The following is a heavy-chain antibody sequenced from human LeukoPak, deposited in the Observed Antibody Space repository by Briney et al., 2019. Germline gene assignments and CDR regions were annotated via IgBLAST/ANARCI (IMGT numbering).Heavy chain of an antibody. CDR3: AIDKVTMVRGVISPRFGAFDI. CDR2: ISGSGGST. CDR1: GFTFSSYA. V-gene: IGHV3-23*01. D-gene: IGHD3-10*01. J-gene: IGHJ3*02. Sequence: GGSLRLSCAASGFTFSSYAMSWVRQAPGKGLEWVSAISGSGGSTYYADSVKGRFTISRDNSKNTLYLQMNSLRAEDTAVYYCAIDKVTMVRGVISPRFGAFDIWGQGTMVTVSS.